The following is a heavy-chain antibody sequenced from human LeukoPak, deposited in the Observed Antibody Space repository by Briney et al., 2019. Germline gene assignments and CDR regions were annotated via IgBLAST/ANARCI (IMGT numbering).Heavy chain of an antibody. J-gene: IGHJ4*02. CDR2: IYHSGST. CDR1: GYSISSGYY. CDR3: ARTWDD. V-gene: IGHV4-38-2*01. Sequence: SETLSLTCAVSGYSISSGYYWGWIRQPPGKGLEWIGSIYHSGSTYYNPSLKSRVTKSVDTSKNQFSLKLSSVTAADTAVYYCARTWDDWGQGTLVTVSS. D-gene: IGHD1-26*01.